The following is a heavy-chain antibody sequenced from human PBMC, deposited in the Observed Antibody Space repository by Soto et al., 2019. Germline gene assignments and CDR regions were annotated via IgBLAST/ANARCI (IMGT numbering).Heavy chain of an antibody. D-gene: IGHD5-18*01. CDR2: ISGSSSYI. Sequence: EVQLVESGGGMVKPGGSLRLSCAASGFTFSSYSMNWVRQAPGKGLEWVSSISGSSSYIYYADSVKGRFTISRANAKKARYPHRSSRSADATAVYYCATDQPGYSFCYGVGHWGQGTLGRVSS. V-gene: IGHV3-21*01. CDR1: GFTFSSYS. CDR3: ATDQPGYSFCYGVGH. J-gene: IGHJ4*02.